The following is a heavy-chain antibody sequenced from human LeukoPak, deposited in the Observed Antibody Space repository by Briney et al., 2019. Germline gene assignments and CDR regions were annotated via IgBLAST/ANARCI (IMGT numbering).Heavy chain of an antibody. CDR1: GGTFSSYA. D-gene: IGHD6-19*01. J-gene: IGHJ4*02. CDR3: ARSYSSGWYGNYYFDY. CDR2: ISPIFGTA. Sequence: SVKVSCKASGGTFSSYAISWVRQAPGQGLEWMGRISPIFGTANYAQKFQGRVTITTDESTSTAYMELSSLRSEDTAVYYCARSYSSGWYGNYYFDYWGQGTLVTVSS. V-gene: IGHV1-69*05.